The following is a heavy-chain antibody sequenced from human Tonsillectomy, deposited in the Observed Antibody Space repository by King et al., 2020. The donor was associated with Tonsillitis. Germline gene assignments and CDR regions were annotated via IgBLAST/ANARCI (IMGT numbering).Heavy chain of an antibody. CDR2: INPNSGGT. CDR1: GYTFTGYY. V-gene: IGHV1-2*02. Sequence: VQLVESGAEVKKPGASVKVSCKASGYTFTGYYMHWVRQAPGQGLEWMGWINPNSGGTNYAQKFQGRVTMTRDTSISTAYMELSRLRSDDTAVYYCAGDKRQWLVRGKYYFDYWGQGTLVTVSS. D-gene: IGHD6-19*01. J-gene: IGHJ4*02. CDR3: AGDKRQWLVRGKYYFDY.